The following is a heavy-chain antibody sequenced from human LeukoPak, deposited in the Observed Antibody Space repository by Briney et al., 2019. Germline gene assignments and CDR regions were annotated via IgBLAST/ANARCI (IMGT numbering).Heavy chain of an antibody. Sequence: GGSLRRSCTASGFTFSSYGMHWVRQAPGKGLEWVAVIWYDGSKTYYADFVKGRFTISRDTSKNTLYLQMNSLRAEDTAVYYCAKDARSVRLDYWGQGTLVTVSS. V-gene: IGHV3-33*06. CDR1: GFTFSSYG. J-gene: IGHJ4*02. D-gene: IGHD5/OR15-5a*01. CDR3: AKDARSVRLDY. CDR2: IWYDGSKT.